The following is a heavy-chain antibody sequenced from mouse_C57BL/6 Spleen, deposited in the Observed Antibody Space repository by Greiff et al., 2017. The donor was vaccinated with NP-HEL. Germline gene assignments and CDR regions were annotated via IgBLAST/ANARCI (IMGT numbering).Heavy chain of an antibody. Sequence: VKLMESGPELVKPGASVKISCKASGYAFSSSWMNWVKQRPGKGLEWIGRIYPGDGDTNYNGKFKGKATLTADKSSSTAYMQLSSLTSEDSAVYFCARGDYGSLFAYWGQGTLVTVSA. D-gene: IGHD1-1*01. CDR2: IYPGDGDT. CDR3: ARGDYGSLFAY. J-gene: IGHJ3*01. CDR1: GYAFSSSW. V-gene: IGHV1-82*01.